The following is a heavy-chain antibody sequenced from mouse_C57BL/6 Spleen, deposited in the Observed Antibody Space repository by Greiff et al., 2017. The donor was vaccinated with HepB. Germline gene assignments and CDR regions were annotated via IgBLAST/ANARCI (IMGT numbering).Heavy chain of an antibody. V-gene: IGHV7-3*01. Sequence: EVKLMESGGGLVQPGGSLSLSCAASGFTFTDYYMSWVRQPPGKALEWLGFIRNKANGYTTEYSASVKGRFTISRDNSQSILYLQMNALRAEDSATYYCASLSYYDYDDYAMDYWGQGTSVTVSS. CDR3: ASLSYYDYDDYAMDY. CDR1: GFTFTDYY. CDR2: IRNKANGYTT. D-gene: IGHD2-4*01. J-gene: IGHJ4*01.